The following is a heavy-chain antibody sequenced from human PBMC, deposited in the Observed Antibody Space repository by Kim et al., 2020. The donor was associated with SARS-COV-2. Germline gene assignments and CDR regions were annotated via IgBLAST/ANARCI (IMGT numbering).Heavy chain of an antibody. V-gene: IGHV4-30-2*05. CDR3: VRAEASGVLDV. Sequence: NPCLESRVTIALDTSKNQFSLKLGSVTAADTAFYFCVRAEASGVLDVWGRGTLVIVSS. D-gene: IGHD2-15*01. J-gene: IGHJ2*01.